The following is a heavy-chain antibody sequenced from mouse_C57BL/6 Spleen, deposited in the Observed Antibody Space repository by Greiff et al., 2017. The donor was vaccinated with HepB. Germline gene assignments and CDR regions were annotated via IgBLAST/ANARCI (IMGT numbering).Heavy chain of an antibody. CDR1: GFSFNTYA. Sequence: EVQGVESGGGLVQPKGSLKLSCAASGFSFNTYAMNWVRQAPGKGLEWVARIRSKSNNYATYYADSVKDRFTISSDDSESMLYLQMNNLKTEATALYYGVRHGYGSGFDYWGQGTTLTVSS. CDR2: IRSKSNNYAT. D-gene: IGHD1-1*01. CDR3: VRHGYGSGFDY. J-gene: IGHJ2*01. V-gene: IGHV10-1*01.